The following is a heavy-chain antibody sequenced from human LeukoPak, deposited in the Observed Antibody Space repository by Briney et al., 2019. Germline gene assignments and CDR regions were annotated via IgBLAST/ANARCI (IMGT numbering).Heavy chain of an antibody. D-gene: IGHD1-26*01. CDR3: ALVGGSNDY. CDR2: ISGSGGST. Sequence: PGGSLRLSCAASGFTFNNYAMNWVRQAPGKGLEWVSAISGSGGSTYYADSVKGRFTISRDNSKNTLYLQMNSLRAEDTAVYYCALVGGSNDYWGQGTLVTVSS. V-gene: IGHV3-23*01. J-gene: IGHJ4*02. CDR1: GFTFNNYA.